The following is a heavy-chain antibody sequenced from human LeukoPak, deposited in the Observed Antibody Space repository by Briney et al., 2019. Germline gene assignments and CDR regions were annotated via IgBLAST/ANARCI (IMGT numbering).Heavy chain of an antibody. CDR1: GGSISSSSYY. Sequence: SETLSLTCTVSGGSISSSSYYWGWIRQPPGKGLEWIGSIYYSGSTYYNPSLKNRVTISVDTSKNQFSLKLSSVTATDTAVYYCARLYRVGFDYWGQGTLVTVSS. J-gene: IGHJ4*02. V-gene: IGHV4-39*01. D-gene: IGHD5-24*01. CDR2: IYYSGST. CDR3: ARLYRVGFDY.